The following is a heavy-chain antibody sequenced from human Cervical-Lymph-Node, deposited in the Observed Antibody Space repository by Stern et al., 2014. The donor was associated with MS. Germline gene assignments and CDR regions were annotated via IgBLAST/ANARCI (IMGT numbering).Heavy chain of an antibody. V-gene: IGHV4-61*02. J-gene: IGHJ4*02. CDR1: GGSISSGSYY. CDR2: IYTSGST. D-gene: IGHD3-3*01. Sequence: VQLVESGPGLVKPSQTLSLTCTVSGGSISSGSYYWSWIRQPAGKGLEWIGRIYTSGSTNSKPSLKSRVTISVDTSKNQFSLKLSSVTAADTAVYYCARGALSYYDFWSGSYYFDYWGQGTLVTVSS. CDR3: ARGALSYYDFWSGSYYFDY.